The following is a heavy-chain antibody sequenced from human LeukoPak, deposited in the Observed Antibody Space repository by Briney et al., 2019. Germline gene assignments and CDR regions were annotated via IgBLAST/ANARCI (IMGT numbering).Heavy chain of an antibody. V-gene: IGHV1-3*04. CDR3: ATQAEGYNSYFDY. Sequence: GASVKVSCKASGYTFTSYAMHWVRQAPGQRLEWMGWINTGNGNTKYSQKFQGRVTITRATSASTAYMELSSLRSEDTAVYYCATQAEGYNSYFDYWGQGTLVTVSS. J-gene: IGHJ4*02. D-gene: IGHD5-24*01. CDR2: INTGNGNT. CDR1: GYTFTSYA.